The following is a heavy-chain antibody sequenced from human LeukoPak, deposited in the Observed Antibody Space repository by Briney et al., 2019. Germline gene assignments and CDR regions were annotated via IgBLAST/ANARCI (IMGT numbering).Heavy chain of an antibody. V-gene: IGHV3-30*02. CDR1: GFTFSSYG. CDR3: AKDFDTDGLDY. J-gene: IGHJ4*02. Sequence: GSLRLSCAASGFTFSSYGMHWVRQAPGKGLEWVAFIRYDGSIKDYADSVKGRFTISRDNSKNTLYLQMNSLRAEDTAVYYCAKDFDTDGLDYWGQGTLVTVSS. CDR2: IRYDGSIK. D-gene: IGHD5-18*01.